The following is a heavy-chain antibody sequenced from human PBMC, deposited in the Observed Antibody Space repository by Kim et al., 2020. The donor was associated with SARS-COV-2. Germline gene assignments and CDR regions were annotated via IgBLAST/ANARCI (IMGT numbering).Heavy chain of an antibody. CDR2: INNDNGNS. CDR3: TRDFRSACRGTSCHYFDF. D-gene: IGHD2-2*01. V-gene: IGHV1-18*01. Sequence: ASVKVSCKASGFTFTSYGISWVRQAPGQGLEWMAWINNDNGNSNYVQSYRGRVSVTRDTSTSTAYMELRSRRSDDTGVYYCTRDFRSACRGTSCHYFDFWGQGTLVTVSS. J-gene: IGHJ4*02. CDR1: GFTFTSYG.